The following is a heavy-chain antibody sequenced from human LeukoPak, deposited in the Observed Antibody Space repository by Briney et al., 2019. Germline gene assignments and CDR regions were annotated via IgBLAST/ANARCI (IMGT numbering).Heavy chain of an antibody. J-gene: IGHJ5*02. CDR2: TYWDDDK. V-gene: IGHV2-5*02. D-gene: IGHD5-12*01. Sequence: SGPTLVKPTQTLTLTCTFSGFSLSTSGVGVGWIRQPPGKALEWLALTYWDDDKRYSPSLKSRLTITKDTSKNQVVLTMTNMDPVDTATYYCAHSIVATISDWFDPWGQGTLVTVSS. CDR3: AHSIVATISDWFDP. CDR1: GFSLSTSGVG.